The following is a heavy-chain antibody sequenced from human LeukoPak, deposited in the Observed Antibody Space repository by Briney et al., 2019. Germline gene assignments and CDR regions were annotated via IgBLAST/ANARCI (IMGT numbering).Heavy chain of an antibody. Sequence: SETLSLTCAVYGGSFSGYYWSWIRQPPGNGLEWIGEINHSGSTNYNPSLKSRVTISVDTSKNQFSLKLGSVTAADTAVYYCARGRGYSYGPDSRYYFDYWGQGTLVTVSS. CDR2: INHSGST. J-gene: IGHJ4*02. CDR1: GGSFSGYY. CDR3: ARGRGYSYGPDSRYYFDY. V-gene: IGHV4-34*01. D-gene: IGHD5-18*01.